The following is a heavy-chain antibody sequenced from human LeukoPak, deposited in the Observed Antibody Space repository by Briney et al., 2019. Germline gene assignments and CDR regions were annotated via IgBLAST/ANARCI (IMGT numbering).Heavy chain of an antibody. CDR2: MYHGDSYT. CDR1: GYTFTNYW. J-gene: IGHJ4*02. D-gene: IGHD4-23*01. V-gene: IGHV5-51*01. Sequence: GESLKISCEASGYTFTNYWSGWVRPMPEKRLEWVGSMYHGDSYTKYSPSFQGQVAMSADKSIRTAYLQCSSLKASDTAMYYCARRELTPKGFCDYWGQGTLVTVSS. CDR3: ARRELTPKGFCDY.